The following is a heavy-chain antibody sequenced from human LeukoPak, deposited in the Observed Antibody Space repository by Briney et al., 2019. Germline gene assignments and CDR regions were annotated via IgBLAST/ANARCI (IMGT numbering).Heavy chain of an antibody. CDR3: ARERQGCSDYDSKESFDY. CDR2: IEQDGREK. J-gene: IGHJ4*02. CDR1: AFTSINSW. V-gene: IGHV3-7*01. Sequence: GGSLKLSCVASAFTSINSWMSRVRQVPGKGLEWVANIEQDGREKNYVESVKGRFTISRDNGKYSLYLEMNSLRAEDTAVYFCARERQGCSDYDSKESFDYWGQGTLVTVSS. D-gene: IGHD4-17*01.